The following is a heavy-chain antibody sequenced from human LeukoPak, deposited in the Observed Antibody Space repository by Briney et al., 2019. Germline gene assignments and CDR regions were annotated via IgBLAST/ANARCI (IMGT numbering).Heavy chain of an antibody. CDR2: ISGSGGST. V-gene: IGHV3-23*01. CDR1: GFTFSSYA. D-gene: IGHD3-16*01. Sequence: HAGGSLRLSCAASGFTFSSYAMSWVRQAPGKGLEWVSAISGSGGSTYYADSVKGRFTISRDNSKNTLYLQMNSLRAEDTAVYYCAKDLRSYVENYMDVWGKGTTVTVSS. J-gene: IGHJ6*03. CDR3: AKDLRSYVENYMDV.